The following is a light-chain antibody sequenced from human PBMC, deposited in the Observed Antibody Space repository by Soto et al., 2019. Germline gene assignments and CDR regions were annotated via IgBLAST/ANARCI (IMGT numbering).Light chain of an antibody. CDR3: SSFTSSTTYV. V-gene: IGLV2-14*01. CDR2: NVN. CDR1: SSDVGSYNH. J-gene: IGLJ1*01. Sequence: QSVLTQSASLSGSPGQSSTISCPGTSSDVGSYNHVSWYQQHPGEVPKLIIFNVNDRPSGVSNRFSGSKSGNTASLTISGLQAEDEADYYCSSFTSSTTYVFGTGTKVT.